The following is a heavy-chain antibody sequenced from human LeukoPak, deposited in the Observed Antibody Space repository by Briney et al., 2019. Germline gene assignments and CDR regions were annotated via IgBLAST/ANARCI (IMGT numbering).Heavy chain of an antibody. CDR1: GGTFSSYA. CDR3: ARDPPYSSGWYSYNYYYYGMDV. D-gene: IGHD6-19*01. Sequence: SVKVSCKASGGTFSSYAISWVRQAPGQGLEWMGRIIPILGIANHAQKFQGRVTTTADKSTSTAYMELSSLRSEDTAVYYCARDPPYSSGWYSYNYYYYGMDVWGQGTTVTVSS. J-gene: IGHJ6*02. CDR2: IIPILGIA. V-gene: IGHV1-69*04.